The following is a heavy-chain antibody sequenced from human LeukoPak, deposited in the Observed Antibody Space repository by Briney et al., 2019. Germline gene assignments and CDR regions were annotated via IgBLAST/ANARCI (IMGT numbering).Heavy chain of an antibody. Sequence: PGGSLRLSCAASGFTFNSYWMHWVRQAPGKGLVWVSRINSDGSGSSYADSVKGRFTISRDNAKNTLYLQMDSLRAEDTAVFYCARGRYTQEWGQGTLVTVSS. V-gene: IGHV3-74*01. CDR2: INSDGSGS. CDR3: ARGRYTQE. J-gene: IGHJ4*02. CDR1: GFTFNSYW. D-gene: IGHD1-14*01.